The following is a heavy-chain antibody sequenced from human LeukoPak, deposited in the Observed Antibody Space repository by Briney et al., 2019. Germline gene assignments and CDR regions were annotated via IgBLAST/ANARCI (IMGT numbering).Heavy chain of an antibody. CDR3: ARGATSDY. J-gene: IGHJ4*02. V-gene: IGHV3-48*02. CDR1: GFTFSSYS. Sequence: GESLRLSCAASGFTFSSYSMNWVRQAPGKGLQWVSYITSNSSTIYYADSVKGRFTISRDNAKNSLYLQMNSLRDEDTAVYFCARGATSDYWGQGTLVTVSS. CDR2: ITSNSSTI.